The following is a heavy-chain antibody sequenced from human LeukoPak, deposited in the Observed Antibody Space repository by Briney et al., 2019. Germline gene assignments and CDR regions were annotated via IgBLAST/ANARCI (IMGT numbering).Heavy chain of an antibody. V-gene: IGHV3-23*01. CDR1: GFTFRSHD. CDR2: ISASGGST. D-gene: IGHD1-26*01. Sequence: GGSLRLSCAASGFTFRSHDMSWVRQAPGKGLEWVSGISASGGSTFYADSVKGRFTISRDNSKNTLYLQMNGLRSDDTAVYYCARDVHQYSGSYGYWGQGTLVTVSS. J-gene: IGHJ4*02. CDR3: ARDVHQYSGSYGY.